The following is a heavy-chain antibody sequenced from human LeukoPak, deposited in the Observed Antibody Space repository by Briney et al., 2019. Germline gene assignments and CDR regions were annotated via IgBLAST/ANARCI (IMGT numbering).Heavy chain of an antibody. CDR1: GFAFSDYY. J-gene: IGHJ4*02. CDR3: AREFYYGSGSYYIGTL. Sequence: GGSLRLSCAASGFAFSDYYMSWIRQAPGKGLEWVSYISSRGYTIYYADSVKGRFTISRDNSKNTLYLQMNSLRAEDTAVYYCAREFYYGSGSYYIGTLWGQGTLVTVSS. V-gene: IGHV3-11*01. D-gene: IGHD3-10*01. CDR2: ISSRGYTI.